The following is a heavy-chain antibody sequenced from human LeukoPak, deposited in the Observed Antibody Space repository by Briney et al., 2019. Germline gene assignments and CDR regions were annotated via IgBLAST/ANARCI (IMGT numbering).Heavy chain of an antibody. D-gene: IGHD2-2*02. Sequence: ASVKVSCRASGYTFTSYYMHWVRQAPGEGLEWMGIINPSGGSTSYAQKFQGRVTMTRDMSTSTVYMELSSLRSEDTAVYYCARVAAEVVGVPGPIGFGWLRRDYYYMDVWGKGTTVTVSS. V-gene: IGHV1-46*01. CDR3: ARVAAEVVGVPGPIGFGWLRRDYYYMDV. CDR1: GYTFTSYY. J-gene: IGHJ6*03. CDR2: INPSGGST.